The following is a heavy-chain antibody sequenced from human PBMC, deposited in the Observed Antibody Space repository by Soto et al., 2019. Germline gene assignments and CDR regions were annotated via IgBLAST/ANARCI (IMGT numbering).Heavy chain of an antibody. CDR2: IYVSGTT. CDR1: GGSVSGGSHY. V-gene: IGHV4-61*01. CDR3: ARSLAGYSSRGMDV. Sequence: SETLSLTCTVSGGSVSGGSHYWSWIRQPPGKGLEWIGYIYVSGTTNYNPSLKSRVTISVDTYKNQFSLKLSSVTAADTAVYYCARSLAGYSSRGMDVWGQGTTGTSP. J-gene: IGHJ6*02. D-gene: IGHD6-13*01.